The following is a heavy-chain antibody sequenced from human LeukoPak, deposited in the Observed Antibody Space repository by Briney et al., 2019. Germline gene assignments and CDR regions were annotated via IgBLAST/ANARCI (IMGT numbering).Heavy chain of an antibody. J-gene: IGHJ4*02. D-gene: IGHD2-21*02. Sequence: SETLSLTCAVYGGSFSGYYWSWIRQPPGKGLEWIGEINHSGSTNYNPSLKSRVTISVDTSKNQFSLKLSSVTAADTAVYYCARDCGGDCYSTGAYYFDYWGQGTLVTVSS. CDR3: ARDCGGDCYSTGAYYFDY. CDR1: GGSFSGYY. V-gene: IGHV4-34*01. CDR2: INHSGST.